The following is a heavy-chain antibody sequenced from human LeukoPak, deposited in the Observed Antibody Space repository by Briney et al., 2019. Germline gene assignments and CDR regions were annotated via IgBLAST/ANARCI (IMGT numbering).Heavy chain of an antibody. CDR3: ARGPPGGYYYMDV. CDR2: ISSSSSTI. Sequence: PGGSLRLSCAASGFTFSSYSMNWVRQAPGKGLEWVSYISSSSSTIYYADSVKGRFTISRDNAKNSLYLQMNSLRAEDTAVYYCARGPPGGYYYMDVWGKGTTVTVSS. J-gene: IGHJ6*03. D-gene: IGHD2-15*01. CDR1: GFTFSSYS. V-gene: IGHV3-48*01.